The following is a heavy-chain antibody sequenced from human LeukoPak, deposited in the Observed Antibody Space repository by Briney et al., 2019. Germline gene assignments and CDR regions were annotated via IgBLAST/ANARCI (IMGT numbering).Heavy chain of an antibody. J-gene: IGHJ4*02. D-gene: IGHD6-19*01. CDR2: ISGSGGST. Sequence: PGGSLRLSCAASGFTFNTYAMSWVRQAPGKGLKWVSIISGSGGSTHYADSVKGRFTISRDNSKNTLYLQMNSLRAEDTAVYYCAKYTAYSTGWPSYWGQGTLVTVS. V-gene: IGHV3-23*01. CDR3: AKYTAYSTGWPSY. CDR1: GFTFNTYA.